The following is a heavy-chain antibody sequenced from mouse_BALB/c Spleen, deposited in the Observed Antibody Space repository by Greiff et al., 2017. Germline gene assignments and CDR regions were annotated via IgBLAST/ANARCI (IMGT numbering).Heavy chain of an antibody. Sequence: VMLVESGPGLVAPSQSLSITCTVSGFSLTSYGVHWVRQPPGKGLEWLGVIWAGGSTNYNSALMSRLSISKDNSKSQVFLKMNSLQTDDTAMYYCAREVRRGYAMDYWGQGTSVTVSS. CDR3: AREVRRGYAMDY. D-gene: IGHD2-14*01. CDR1: GFSLTSYG. CDR2: IWAGGST. V-gene: IGHV2-9*02. J-gene: IGHJ4*01.